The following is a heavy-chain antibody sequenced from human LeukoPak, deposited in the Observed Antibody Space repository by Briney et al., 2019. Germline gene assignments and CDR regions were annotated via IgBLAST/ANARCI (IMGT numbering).Heavy chain of an antibody. Sequence: GGSLRLSCAASGFIFNSYSMNWVRQAPGKGLEWVSAISGSGGSTYYADSVKGRFTISRDNSKNTLYLQMNSLRAEDTAVYYCAKGECGGDCYRSCVCAFDIWGQGTMVTVSS. J-gene: IGHJ3*02. V-gene: IGHV3-23*01. D-gene: IGHD2-21*02. CDR1: GFIFNSYS. CDR2: ISGSGGST. CDR3: AKGECGGDCYRSCVCAFDI.